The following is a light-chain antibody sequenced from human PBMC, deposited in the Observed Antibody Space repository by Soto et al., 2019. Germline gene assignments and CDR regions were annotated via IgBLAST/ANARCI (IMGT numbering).Light chain of an antibody. CDR1: QSISSW. V-gene: IGKV1-5*03. J-gene: IGKJ1*01. CDR2: KAS. CDR3: QQYNSYWT. Sequence: DIQMTQSPSTLSASVGDRVTITCRASQSISSWLAWYQQKPGKAPKLLIYKASSLESWVPSRFSGSGSGTEFTLTISILQPDDFATYYCQQYNSYWTFGQGTKVEIK.